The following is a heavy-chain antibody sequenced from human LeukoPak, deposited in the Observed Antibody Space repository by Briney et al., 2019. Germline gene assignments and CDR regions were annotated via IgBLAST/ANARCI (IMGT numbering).Heavy chain of an antibody. CDR2: IFPHDSDT. D-gene: IGHD5-24*01. Sequence: GESLKISCKGSGYSFMDYWIGWVRQMPGKRPEWMGIIFPHDSDTKYSPSFQGQVTISVDKSISTAYVQWSSLQASDTAIYYCARSGVEMATIGAFDIWGQGTMVTVS. CDR1: GYSFMDYW. J-gene: IGHJ3*02. CDR3: ARSGVEMATIGAFDI. V-gene: IGHV5-51*01.